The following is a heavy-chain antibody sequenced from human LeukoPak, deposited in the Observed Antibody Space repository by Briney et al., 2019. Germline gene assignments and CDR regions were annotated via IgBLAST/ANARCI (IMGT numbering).Heavy chain of an antibody. CDR2: ISYDGSNK. D-gene: IGHD3-22*01. V-gene: IGHV3-30*14. J-gene: IGHJ4*02. CDR3: ARDLYYYDSSGYYYVDDY. Sequence: PGGSLRLSCAASGFTFSSYAMHWVRQAPGKGLEWVAVISYDGSNKYYGDSVKGRFTISRDNSKNTLYLQMNSLRAEDTAVYYCARDLYYYDSSGYYYVDDYWGQGTLVTVSS. CDR1: GFTFSSYA.